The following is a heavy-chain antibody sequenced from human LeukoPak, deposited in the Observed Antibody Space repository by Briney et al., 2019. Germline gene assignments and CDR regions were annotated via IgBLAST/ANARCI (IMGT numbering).Heavy chain of an antibody. J-gene: IGHJ4*02. D-gene: IGHD3-10*01. Sequence: SQTLSLTCAISGDSVSSNSAAWNWIRQSPSRGFEWLGRTYYRSKWYSYYAPSVKSRITINPDTSKNQFSLQLKSVTPEDTAVYYCARMVGLVSDYWGQGTLVTVSS. CDR1: GDSVSSNSAA. CDR3: ARMVGLVSDY. V-gene: IGHV6-1*01. CDR2: TYYRSKWYS.